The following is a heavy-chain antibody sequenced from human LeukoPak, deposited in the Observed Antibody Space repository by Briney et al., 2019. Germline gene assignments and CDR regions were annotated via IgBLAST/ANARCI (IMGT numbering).Heavy chain of an antibody. CDR1: GFTVSSNY. CDR2: IYSGGST. D-gene: IGHD6-19*01. V-gene: IGHV3-66*01. Sequence: GGSLRLSCAASGFTVSSNYMSWVRQAPGKGLEWVSVIYSGGSTYYADSMKGRFTISRDNSKNTLYLQMNSLRAEDTAVYYCAREGSAYYFDYWGQGTLVTVSS. CDR3: AREGSAYYFDY. J-gene: IGHJ4*02.